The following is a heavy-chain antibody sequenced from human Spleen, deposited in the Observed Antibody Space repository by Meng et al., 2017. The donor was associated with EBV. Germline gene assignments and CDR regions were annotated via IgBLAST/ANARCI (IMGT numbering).Heavy chain of an antibody. Sequence: QVRLQQWGAGLSKPSETLSLTCAVYGGSFSGYYWSWIRQPPGKGLEWIGEIHYRGTTKYNPSLKSRATISGDTSKNQISLKLTSVTAADTAVYYCARDTEAPGTWFDNWGQGTLVTVDS. CDR1: GGSFSGYY. CDR2: IHYRGTT. V-gene: IGHV4-34*01. J-gene: IGHJ4*02. CDR3: ARDTEAPGTWFDN.